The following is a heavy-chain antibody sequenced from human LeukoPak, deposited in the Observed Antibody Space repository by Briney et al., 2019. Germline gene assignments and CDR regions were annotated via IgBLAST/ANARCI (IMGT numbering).Heavy chain of an antibody. D-gene: IGHD2-2*01. Sequence: PSETLSLTCTISNGSINHSYWSWVRQPPGKGPEWIGEINHSGGTTYNPSLKSRVTISVDTSKIQFSLNLTSVTAADTAVYYCALELVVPAALERLNAFDIWGHGTMVTVSS. CDR3: ALELVVPAALERLNAFDI. CDR1: NGSINHSY. J-gene: IGHJ3*02. CDR2: INHSGGT. V-gene: IGHV4-34*01.